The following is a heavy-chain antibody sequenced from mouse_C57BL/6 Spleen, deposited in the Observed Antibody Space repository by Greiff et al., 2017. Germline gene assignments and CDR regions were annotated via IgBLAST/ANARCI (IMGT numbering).Heavy chain of an antibody. J-gene: IGHJ2*01. CDR2: IDPETGGT. CDR1: GYTFTDYE. Sequence: VQLQQSGAELVRPGASVPLSCKASGYTFTDYEMHWVKQTPVHGLEWIGAIDPETGGTAYNQKFKGKAILTADKSSSTAYMERRSLTSEDSAVYYCTRDGSSQYYFDYWGQGTTLTVSS. V-gene: IGHV1-15*01. CDR3: TRDGSSQYYFDY. D-gene: IGHD1-1*01.